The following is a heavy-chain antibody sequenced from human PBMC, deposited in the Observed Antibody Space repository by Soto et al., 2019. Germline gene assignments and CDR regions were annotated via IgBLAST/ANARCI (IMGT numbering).Heavy chain of an antibody. V-gene: IGHV3-23*01. CDR1: GFTFSSYA. D-gene: IGHD3-3*01. CDR2: ISGSGGST. CDR3: AKDLSNVLRFLELFDY. J-gene: IGHJ4*02. Sequence: PGGSLRLSCAASGFTFSSYAMSWVRQAPGKGLEWVSAISGSGGSTYYADSVKGRFTISRDNSKNTLYLQMNSLRAEDTAVYYCAKDLSNVLRFLELFDYWGQGTLVTVSS.